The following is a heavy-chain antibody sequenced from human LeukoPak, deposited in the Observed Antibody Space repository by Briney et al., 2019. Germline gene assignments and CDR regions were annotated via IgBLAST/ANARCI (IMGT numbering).Heavy chain of an antibody. Sequence: GGSLRLSCAASGFTFNNYAMNWVRQAPGKGLEWVSVISGSGGTTYYADSVKGRFTISRDSSKNTLYLQMNSLRAEDTAVYYCARDGYSSSWYRGYYYGMDVWGQGTTVTVSS. CDR2: ISGSGGTT. J-gene: IGHJ6*02. D-gene: IGHD6-13*01. V-gene: IGHV3-23*01. CDR3: ARDGYSSSWYRGYYYGMDV. CDR1: GFTFNNYA.